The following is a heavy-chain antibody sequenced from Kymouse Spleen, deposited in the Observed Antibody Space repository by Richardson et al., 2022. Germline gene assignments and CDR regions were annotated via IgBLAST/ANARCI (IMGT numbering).Heavy chain of an antibody. Sequence: QVQLVESGGGVVQPGRSLRLSCAASGFTFSSYGMHWVRQAPGKGLEWVAVIWYDGSNKYYADSVKGRFTISRDNSKNTLYLQMNSLRAEDTAVYYCARDRDSVTMVRGVDNWFDPWGQGTLVTVSS. J-gene: IGHJ5*02. CDR2: IWYDGSNK. V-gene: IGHV3-33*01. CDR3: ARDRDSVTMVRGVDNWFDP. D-gene: IGHD3-10*01. CDR1: GFTFSSYG.